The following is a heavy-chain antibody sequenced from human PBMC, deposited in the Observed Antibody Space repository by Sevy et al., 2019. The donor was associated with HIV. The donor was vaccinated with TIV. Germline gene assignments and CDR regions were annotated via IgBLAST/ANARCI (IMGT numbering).Heavy chain of an antibody. V-gene: IGHV5-51*01. CDR2: IYPGDSDT. Sequence: GESLKISCKGSGYSFTSYWIGWVRQMPGKGLEWMGIIYPGDSDTRYSPSFQGQVTISADESISTAYRQWSSLKASDTALYYCAGKGTYYYGSGSYGGYDYWGQGTLVTVSS. D-gene: IGHD3-10*01. J-gene: IGHJ4*02. CDR3: AGKGTYYYGSGSYGGYDY. CDR1: GYSFTSYW.